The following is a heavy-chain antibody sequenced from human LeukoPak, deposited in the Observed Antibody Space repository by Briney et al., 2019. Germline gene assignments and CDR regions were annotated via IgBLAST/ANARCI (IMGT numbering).Heavy chain of an antibody. Sequence: GGSLRLSCAASGFTFSSCAMSWVSHAPGKGLEWVSLISGSGDSRYYADSVKGRFTISRDNAKNTLWLQMNSLRAEDTAVYYCAKGVTTVRIYYHGMDVWGQGTTVTVSS. D-gene: IGHD4-17*01. CDR1: GFTFSSCA. V-gene: IGHV3-23*01. CDR3: AKGVTTVRIYYHGMDV. J-gene: IGHJ6*02. CDR2: ISGSGDSR.